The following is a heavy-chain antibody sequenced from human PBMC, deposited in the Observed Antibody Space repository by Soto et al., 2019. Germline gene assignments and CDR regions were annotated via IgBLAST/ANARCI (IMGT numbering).Heavy chain of an antibody. CDR1: GFTFSSYG. Sequence: QVQLVESGGGVVQPGRSLRLSCAASGFTFSSYGMHWVRQAPGKGLEWVAVIWYDGSNKYYADSVKGRFTISRDNSKNTLYLQMNSLRAEDTAVYYGARDLSYGDYASPWGQGTLVTVSS. CDR3: ARDLSYGDYASP. CDR2: IWYDGSNK. V-gene: IGHV3-33*01. J-gene: IGHJ5*02. D-gene: IGHD4-17*01.